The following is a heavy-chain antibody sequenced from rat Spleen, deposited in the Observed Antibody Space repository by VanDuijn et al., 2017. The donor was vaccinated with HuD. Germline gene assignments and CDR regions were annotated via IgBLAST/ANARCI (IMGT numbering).Heavy chain of an antibody. CDR3: ATAGARVSRFAY. V-gene: IGHV5-29*01. D-gene: IGHD1-4*01. J-gene: IGHJ3*01. CDR1: GFTFSDYY. Sequence: EVQLVESDGGLVQPGRSLKLSCAASGFTFSDYYMAWVRQAPTKGLEWVATISYDGSSTYYRDSVKGRFTISRDVTKTTLYLQMTSLRSEDTATYYCATAGARVSRFAYWGQGTLVTVSS. CDR2: ISYDGSST.